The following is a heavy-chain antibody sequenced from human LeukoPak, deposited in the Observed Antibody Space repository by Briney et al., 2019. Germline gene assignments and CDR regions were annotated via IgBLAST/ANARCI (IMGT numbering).Heavy chain of an antibody. Sequence: PGGSLRLSCAASGFTFSSYSMNWVRQAPGKGLEWVSSISSSSSYIYYADSVKGRFTISRDNAKNSLYLQMNSLRAEDTAVYYCARGGESYYYGSGVDYWGQGTLVTVSS. D-gene: IGHD3-10*01. CDR1: GFTFSSYS. CDR2: ISSSSSYI. V-gene: IGHV3-21*01. CDR3: ARGGESYYYGSGVDY. J-gene: IGHJ4*02.